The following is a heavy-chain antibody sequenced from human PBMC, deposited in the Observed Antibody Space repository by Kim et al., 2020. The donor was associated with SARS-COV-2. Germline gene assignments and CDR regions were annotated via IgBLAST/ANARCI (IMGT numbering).Heavy chain of an antibody. Sequence: ASVKVSCKASGYTFTSYYMHWVRQAPGQGLEWMGIINPSGGSTSYAQKFQGRVTMTRDTSTSTVYMELSSLRSEDTAVYYCAREGPGGLYDFWSGYYYPRGNWFDPWGQGTLVTVSS. CDR1: GYTFTSYY. CDR3: AREGPGGLYDFWSGYYYPRGNWFDP. CDR2: INPSGGST. J-gene: IGHJ5*02. D-gene: IGHD3-3*01. V-gene: IGHV1-46*01.